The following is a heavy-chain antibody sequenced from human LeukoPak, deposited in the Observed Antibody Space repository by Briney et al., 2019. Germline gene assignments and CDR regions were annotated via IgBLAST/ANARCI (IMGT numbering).Heavy chain of an antibody. Sequence: PSETLSLTCTVSGGSIRSYYWSWIRQPPGKGLERIGDIYYSGSTNYNPSLKSRVTISIDTSKNQFSLKLSSVTAADTAVYFCARGGSADNWFDPWGQGTLVTVSS. CDR1: GGSIRSYY. J-gene: IGHJ5*02. CDR2: IYYSGST. D-gene: IGHD2-15*01. CDR3: ARGGSADNWFDP. V-gene: IGHV4-59*01.